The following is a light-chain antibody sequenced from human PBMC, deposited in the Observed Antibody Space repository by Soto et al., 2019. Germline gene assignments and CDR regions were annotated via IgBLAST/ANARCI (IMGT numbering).Light chain of an antibody. V-gene: IGKV3-20*01. CDR1: QSFGSSF. J-gene: IGKJ1*01. CDR2: GAS. CDR3: QRDGNSPPWT. Sequence: EVVLTQSPGTLSLSAGERATLSCRASQSFGSSFLAWYQQKPGQAPRLLIYGASTRATGIPDRFSGSGSGADFTLTISRLEPEDSAVYYCQRDGNSPPWTFGPGTKVEIK.